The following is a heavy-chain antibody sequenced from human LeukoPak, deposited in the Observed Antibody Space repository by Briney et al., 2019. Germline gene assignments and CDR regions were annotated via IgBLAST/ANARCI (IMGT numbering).Heavy chain of an antibody. CDR2: INSDGSTS. D-gene: IGHD3-10*01. J-gene: IGHJ4*02. CDR1: GFTFNDYW. Sequence: GGSLRLSCAASGFTFNDYWMHWVRQAPGKGLVWVSRINSDGSTSTYADSVKGRSTISRDNAKNTLYLQMNSLRAEDTAVYYCARDLGGYLTYWGQGTLVTVSS. CDR3: ARDLGGYLTY. V-gene: IGHV3-74*01.